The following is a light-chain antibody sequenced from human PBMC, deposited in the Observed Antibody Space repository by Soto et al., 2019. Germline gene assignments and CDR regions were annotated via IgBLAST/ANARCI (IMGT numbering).Light chain of an antibody. CDR2: GAS. Sequence: EIVMTPSRGTLYVTSGDRATLSCSASQSVTTNLAWYQQKPGQAPRLLIYGASTRATGIPARFSGSGSGTEFTLTISSLQSEDFAVYYCQQYNNWPRTFGQGTKVDI. J-gene: IGKJ1*01. CDR3: QQYNNWPRT. CDR1: QSVTTN. V-gene: IGKV3-15*01.